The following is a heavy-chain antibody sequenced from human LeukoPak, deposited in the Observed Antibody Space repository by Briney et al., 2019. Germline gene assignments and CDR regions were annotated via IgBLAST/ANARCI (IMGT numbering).Heavy chain of an antibody. Sequence: SETLSLTCAVYGGSFSGYYWSWIRQPPGKGLEWIGEINHSGSTNYNPSLKSRVTISVDTSKNQFSLKLSSVTAADTAVYYCARGMYDILTHLIRHAFDIWGQGTMVTVSS. CDR2: INHSGST. V-gene: IGHV4-34*01. CDR1: GGSFSGYY. D-gene: IGHD3-9*01. J-gene: IGHJ3*02. CDR3: ARGMYDILTHLIRHAFDI.